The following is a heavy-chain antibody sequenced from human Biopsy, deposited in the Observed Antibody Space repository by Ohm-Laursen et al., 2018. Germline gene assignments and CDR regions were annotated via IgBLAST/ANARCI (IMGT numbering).Heavy chain of an antibody. CDR2: INPSGSTT. CDR1: GSSFTSYC. CDR3: ARNTGWYGDLYYFDY. J-gene: IGHJ4*02. D-gene: IGHD6-19*01. Sequence: SVTASCTVSGSSFTSYCMHSARQAAGHGLGWMGMINPSGSTTRYPQIFQGRATMTRDTSKSTVYMELSSLRSADTAVYFCARNTGWYGDLYYFDYWGQGTLVTVSS. V-gene: IGHV1-46*01.